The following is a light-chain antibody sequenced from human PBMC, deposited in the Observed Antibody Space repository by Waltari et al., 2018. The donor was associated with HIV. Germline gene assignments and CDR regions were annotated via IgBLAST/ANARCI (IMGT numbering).Light chain of an antibody. Sequence: QSALTQPPSASGSPGQSVTLSCPGTTSDIGTYAYVSWSQQHPGKAPKLVISEVTKRPSGVSDRFSGSKSGNTAFLTVSGLQAEDEADYYCSSFANRDGFYVLFGGRTRLTVL. CDR2: EVT. CDR1: TSDIGTYAY. J-gene: IGLJ2*01. CDR3: SSFANRDGFYVL. V-gene: IGLV2-8*01.